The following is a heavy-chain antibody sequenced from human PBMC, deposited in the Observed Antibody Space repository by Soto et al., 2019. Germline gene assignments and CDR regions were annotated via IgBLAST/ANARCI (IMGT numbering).Heavy chain of an antibody. Sequence: PGESLKISCTGVGYSFTSYWIGWVRQMPGKGLEWMGTIYPGDSDTRYSPSFQGQVTISADKSITTAYLQWSSLKASDTAMYYCARGYCTTSICDPWFDPWGQGTLVTVSS. V-gene: IGHV5-51*01. CDR3: ARGYCTTSICDPWFDP. CDR1: GYSFTSYW. D-gene: IGHD2-8*01. CDR2: IYPGDSDT. J-gene: IGHJ5*02.